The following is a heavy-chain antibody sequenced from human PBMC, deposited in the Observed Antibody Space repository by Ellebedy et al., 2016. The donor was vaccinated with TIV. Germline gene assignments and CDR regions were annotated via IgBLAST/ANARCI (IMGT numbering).Heavy chain of an antibody. CDR2: IWYDGSNK. V-gene: IGHV3-33*01. CDR1: GFTFSSYG. CDR3: ARGREFWSGYPPLNWFNP. Sequence: GESLKISCAASGFTFSSYGMHWVRQAPGKGLEWVAVIWYDGSNKYYADSVKGRFTISRDNSKNTLYLQMNSLRAEDTAVYYCARGREFWSGYPPLNWFNPWGQGTLVTVSS. J-gene: IGHJ5*02. D-gene: IGHD3-3*01.